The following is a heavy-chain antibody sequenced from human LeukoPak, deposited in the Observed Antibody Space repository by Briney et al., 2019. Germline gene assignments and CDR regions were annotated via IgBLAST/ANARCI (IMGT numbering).Heavy chain of an antibody. Sequence: ASVKVSCKASGYTFTGYYMHWVRQAPGQGLEWMGWISAYNGNTNYAQKLQGRVTMTTDTSTSTAYMELRSLRSDDTAVYYCARSQVGATIYFDYWGQGTLVTISS. CDR1: GYTFTGYY. CDR3: ARSQVGATIYFDY. V-gene: IGHV1-18*04. D-gene: IGHD1-26*01. CDR2: ISAYNGNT. J-gene: IGHJ4*02.